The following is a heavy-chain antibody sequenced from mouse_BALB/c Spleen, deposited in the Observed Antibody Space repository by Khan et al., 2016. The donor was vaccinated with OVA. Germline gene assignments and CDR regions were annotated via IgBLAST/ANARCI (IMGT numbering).Heavy chain of an antibody. V-gene: IGHV1S81*02. CDR2: INPSNGGT. D-gene: IGHD1-1*02. J-gene: IGHJ3*01. CDR1: GYTFTSYY. Sequence: QVQLQQSGAALVKPGASVKLSCKASGYTFTSYYVYWVKQRPGQGLEWIGEINPSNGGTNFNEKFKDKATMTVDKSTHTTSMQLSSLTSEDAAVYYGTRGCYGSFAYWGQGTLVTVSA. CDR3: TRGCYGSFAY.